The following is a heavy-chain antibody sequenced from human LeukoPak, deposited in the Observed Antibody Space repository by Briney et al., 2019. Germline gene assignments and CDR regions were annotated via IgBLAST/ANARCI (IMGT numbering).Heavy chain of an antibody. J-gene: IGHJ5*02. D-gene: IGHD6-6*01. CDR3: AARRGIAPRPLGS. CDR1: GGSFSAYS. Sequence: PSETLSLTCAAYGGSFSAYSWNWIRQAPGKGLEWIGEINHGGSTDYKPTLKSRVTISVDTSKSQFSLKLSSVTAADTAVYCCAARRGIAPRPLGSWGQGTLVIVSS. V-gene: IGHV4-34*01. CDR2: INHGGST.